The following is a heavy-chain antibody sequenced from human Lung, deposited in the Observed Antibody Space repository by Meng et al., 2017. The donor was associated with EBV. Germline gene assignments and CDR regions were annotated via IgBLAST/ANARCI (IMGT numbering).Heavy chain of an antibody. CDR2: ISAYNGNT. Sequence: QVQLVQSGAEVKKPGASVKVSCXAXXYTFTSYGISWVRQAPGQGLEWMGWISAYNGNTNYAQKLQGRVTMTTDTSTSTAYMELRSLRSDDTAVYYCARARLGGYCSSTSCADNWFDPWGQGTLVTVSS. CDR1: XYTFTSYG. J-gene: IGHJ5*02. V-gene: IGHV1-18*01. CDR3: ARARLGGYCSSTSCADNWFDP. D-gene: IGHD2-2*01.